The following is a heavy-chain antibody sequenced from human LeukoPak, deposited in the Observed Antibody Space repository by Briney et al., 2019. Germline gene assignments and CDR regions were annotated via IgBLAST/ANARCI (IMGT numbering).Heavy chain of an antibody. J-gene: IGHJ3*01. CDR3: VRDGLLWYGGAT. V-gene: IGHV3-74*01. D-gene: IGHD2-21*01. CDR2: LNSDGTRI. CDR1: GFTLSSHW. Sequence: GGSLRLSCAASGFTLSSHWMSWVRQVPGKGPVWVSCLNSDGTRISYAGSVKGRFIISRDNANNTLYLQMNSLRVEDTAVYYCVRDGLLWYGGATWGQGTVVTVSS.